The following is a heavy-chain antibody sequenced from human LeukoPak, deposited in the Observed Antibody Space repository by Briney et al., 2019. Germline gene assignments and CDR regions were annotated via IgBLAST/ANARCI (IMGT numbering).Heavy chain of an antibody. J-gene: IGHJ5*02. CDR2: IWYDGSNK. CDR1: GFTFSSYG. V-gene: IGHV3-33*01. CDR3: ARDDSSGYYFPGFDP. D-gene: IGHD3-22*01. Sequence: GGSLRLSCAASGFTFSSYGMRWVRQAPGKGLEWVAVIWYDGSNKYYADSVKGRFTISRDNSKNTLYLQMNSLRAEDTAVYYCARDDSSGYYFPGFDPWGQGTLVTVSS.